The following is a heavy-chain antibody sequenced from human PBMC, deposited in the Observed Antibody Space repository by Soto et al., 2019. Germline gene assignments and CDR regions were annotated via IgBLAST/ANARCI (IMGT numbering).Heavy chain of an antibody. V-gene: IGHV4-59*08. J-gene: IGHJ6*02. CDR2: VHHSWGS. CDR3: ARQGFGPLHGLVDV. CDR1: GGSISSYY. D-gene: IGHD3-10*01. Sequence: QVQLQESGPGLVKPSETLSLSCTVSGGSISSYYWSWFQQSPGKRMEWIGYVHHSWGSSYNPSLQSRVAISLDTSKSQVSLKVTSVTATDTAVYYCARQGFGPLHGLVDVWGQGTTVTVSS.